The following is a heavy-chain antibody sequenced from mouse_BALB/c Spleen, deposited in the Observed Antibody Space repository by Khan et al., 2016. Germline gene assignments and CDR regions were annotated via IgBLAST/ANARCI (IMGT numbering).Heavy chain of an antibody. CDR3: ARDDQDYDAWFAS. CDR1: GFSLTNSG. D-gene: IGHD2-4*01. Sequence: VQLQESGPGLVAPSQSLSITCTVSGFSLTNSGVHWIRQPPGKGLEWLGVIWPGGSTDYNSALMSRLSITNDNSQNQVLGEMSSLQTDGRAMYYCARDDQDYDAWFASWGQGTVVIVSA. J-gene: IGHJ3*01. CDR2: IWPGGST. V-gene: IGHV2-9*02.